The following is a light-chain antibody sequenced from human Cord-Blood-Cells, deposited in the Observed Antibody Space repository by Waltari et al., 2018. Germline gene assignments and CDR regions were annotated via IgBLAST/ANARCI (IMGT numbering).Light chain of an antibody. CDR3: QQYYSTPYS. J-gene: IGKJ2*03. CDR2: WAS. Sequence: DIVMTQSPESLAVSLGDRATINCKSSQSVLYSSNNKNYLAWYQQKPGQPPQLLIYWASTRDSGVPDRFSGSGSGTDFTLTISSLQAEDVAVYYCQQYYSTPYSFGQGTKLEIK. V-gene: IGKV4-1*01. CDR1: QSVLYSSNNKNY.